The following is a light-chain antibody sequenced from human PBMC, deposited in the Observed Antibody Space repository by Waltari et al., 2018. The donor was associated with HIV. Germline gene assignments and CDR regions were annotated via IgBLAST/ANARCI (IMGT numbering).Light chain of an antibody. Sequence: EIVLTQSPGTLSLSPGDRATLSCRASQSVTSSYLAWYQQTPGQTPTLLIYGTSNKATGIPDRFSGSGSGTDFTLTISRLDPEDFAVYYCQQYGSSSYTFGQGTKLEIK. J-gene: IGKJ2*01. CDR1: QSVTSSY. CDR3: QQYGSSSYT. V-gene: IGKV3-20*01. CDR2: GTS.